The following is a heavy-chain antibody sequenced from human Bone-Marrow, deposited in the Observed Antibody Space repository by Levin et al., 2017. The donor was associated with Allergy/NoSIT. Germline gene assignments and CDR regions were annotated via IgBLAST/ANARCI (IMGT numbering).Heavy chain of an antibody. J-gene: IGHJ5*02. CDR2: INHSGST. CDR1: GGSFSGYY. CDR3: ARGVVLRYYNWFDP. Sequence: SQTLSLTCAVYGGSFSGYYWSWIRQPPGKGLEWIGEINHSGSTNYNPSLKSRVTISVDTSKNQFSLKLSSVTAADTAVYYCARGVVLRYYNWFDPWGQGTLVTVSS. D-gene: IGHD3-9*01. V-gene: IGHV4-34*01.